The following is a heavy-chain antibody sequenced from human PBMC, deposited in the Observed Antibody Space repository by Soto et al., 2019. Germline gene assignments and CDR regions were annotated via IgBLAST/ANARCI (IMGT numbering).Heavy chain of an antibody. CDR3: ASGSSIVGATDAFDI. J-gene: IGHJ3*02. D-gene: IGHD1-26*01. CDR1: GGSFSGYY. Sequence: SETLSLTCAVYGGSFSGYYWSWIRQPPGKGLEWIGEINHSGSTNYNPSLKSRVTISVDTSKNQFSLKLSSVTAADTAVYSCASGSSIVGATDAFDIWGQGTMVTVSS. CDR2: INHSGST. V-gene: IGHV4-34*01.